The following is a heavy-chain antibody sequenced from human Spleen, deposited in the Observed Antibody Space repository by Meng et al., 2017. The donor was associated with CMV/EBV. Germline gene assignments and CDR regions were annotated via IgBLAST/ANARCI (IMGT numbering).Heavy chain of an antibody. Sequence: GESLKISCAASGFTFSSYAMHWVRQAPGKGLEWVAVISYDGSNKYYADSVKGRFTISRDNAKNSLYLQMNSLRAEDTAVYYCAIPYYDFWSGPLWGQGTLVTVSS. J-gene: IGHJ4*02. D-gene: IGHD3-3*01. CDR1: GFTFSSYA. CDR2: ISYDGSNK. V-gene: IGHV3-30*04. CDR3: AIPYYDFWSGPL.